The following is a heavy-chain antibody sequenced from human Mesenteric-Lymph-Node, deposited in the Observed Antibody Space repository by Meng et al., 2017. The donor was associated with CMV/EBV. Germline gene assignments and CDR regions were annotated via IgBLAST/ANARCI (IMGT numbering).Heavy chain of an antibody. D-gene: IGHD4-11*01. CDR1: GFSFTNHW. V-gene: IGHV5-51*01. J-gene: IGHJ6*02. CDR3: ARLAATVTTRPLLGYYYYGMDV. CDR2: IYPGDSDI. Sequence: GESLKISCKSSGFSFTNHWIGWVRQMPGKGLEWMAVIYPGDSDIRYSPSFQGQVTISADKSISTAYLQWSSLKASDTAMYYCARLAATVTTRPLLGYYYYGMDVWGQGTTVTVS.